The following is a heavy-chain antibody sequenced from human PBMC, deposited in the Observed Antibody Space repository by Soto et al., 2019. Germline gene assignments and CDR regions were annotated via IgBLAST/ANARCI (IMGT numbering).Heavy chain of an antibody. Sequence: PSETLSLTCTVSGDSISSYYWSWLRQPPGKGLEWIGYIYKTGSTNYNPSLESRVSISLDRSNNRFSLKMNSVTATDTAVYYCATEANRQEAVVFEYWGQGSLVTVSS. J-gene: IGHJ4*02. D-gene: IGHD2-15*01. CDR3: ATEANRQEAVVFEY. V-gene: IGHV4-59*01. CDR2: IYKTGST. CDR1: GDSISSYY.